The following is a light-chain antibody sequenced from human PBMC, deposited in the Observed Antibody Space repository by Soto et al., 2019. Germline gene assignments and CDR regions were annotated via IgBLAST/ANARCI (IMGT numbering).Light chain of an antibody. J-gene: IGKJ1*01. Sequence: EIVLTQSPGTLSSSPGERATLSCRATQSVSSSYLAWYQQKPGQAPRLLIYGASNMATGIPGRFSGSGSGTEFTLVISGLEPEDFAVYYCQQYGNSPWTLGQGTKVDI. CDR2: GAS. CDR1: QSVSSSY. CDR3: QQYGNSPWT. V-gene: IGKV3-20*01.